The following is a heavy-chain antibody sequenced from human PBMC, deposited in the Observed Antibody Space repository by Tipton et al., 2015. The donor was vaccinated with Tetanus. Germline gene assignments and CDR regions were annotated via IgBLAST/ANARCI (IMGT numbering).Heavy chain of an antibody. J-gene: IGHJ5*02. Sequence: TLSLTCTVSGGSISSFNYYWSWIRQPPGKGLEWIGSIYSYSGSTDYNPSLRSRVTISLDTSKNQFSLRLNSMTAADTAVYYCARVGLVMAARRRNWFDPWGQGTLVTVSS. CDR3: ARVGLVMAARRRNWFDP. V-gene: IGHV4-39*01. CDR1: GGSISSFNYY. D-gene: IGHD6-6*01. CDR2: IYSYSGST.